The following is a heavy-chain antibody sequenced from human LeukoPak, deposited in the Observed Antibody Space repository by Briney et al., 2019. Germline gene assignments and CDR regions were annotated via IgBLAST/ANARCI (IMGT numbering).Heavy chain of an antibody. Sequence: ASVKVSCKASGYTFTGYHMHWVRQAPGEGLEWMGWIKPNSGDSDCAQKFHGRVTMTRDTSISTAYMELSRLRSDDTAVYYCARRYCSGGSCKYYFDYWGQGTLVTVSS. CDR1: GYTFTGYH. D-gene: IGHD2-15*01. CDR3: ARRYCSGGSCKYYFDY. CDR2: IKPNSGDS. V-gene: IGHV1-2*02. J-gene: IGHJ4*02.